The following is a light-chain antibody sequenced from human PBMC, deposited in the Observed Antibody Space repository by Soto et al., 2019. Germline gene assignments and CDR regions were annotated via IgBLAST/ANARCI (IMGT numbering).Light chain of an antibody. CDR2: GDT. J-gene: IGLJ2*01. CDR3: QSYDSVLSVYVA. V-gene: IGLV1-40*01. Sequence: QSVLTQPPSVSGAPGQRVTISCTGSSSNIGAGYDVHWYQQLPGTAPKLLIYGDTNRPSGVPDRFSGSKSGTSASLAITGLQAEDEADYYCQSYDSVLSVYVAFGGGTKVTVL. CDR1: SSNIGAGYD.